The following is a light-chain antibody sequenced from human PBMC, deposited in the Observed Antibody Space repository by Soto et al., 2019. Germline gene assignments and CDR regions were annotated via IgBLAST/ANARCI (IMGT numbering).Light chain of an antibody. CDR3: QQSYSTPPT. J-gene: IGKJ2*01. CDR1: QSISSY. CDR2: AAS. V-gene: IGKV1-39*01. Sequence: DIQMTQSPSSLSASVGDRVTITCRASQSISSYLNWYQLKPGKAPNLLIYAASSLQGGVPSRFRGSGSGTDLTITISSLQPEDFATYYCQQSYSTPPTFGQGTNLEIK.